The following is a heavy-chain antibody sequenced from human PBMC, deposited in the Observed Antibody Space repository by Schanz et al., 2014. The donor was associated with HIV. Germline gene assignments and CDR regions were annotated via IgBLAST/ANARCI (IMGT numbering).Heavy chain of an antibody. CDR1: GITFSTSG. D-gene: IGHD4-17*01. V-gene: IGHV3-30*19. CDR2: ISYDGSIK. CDR3: AKNGDYAFYYFDY. Sequence: QVQLVESGGGLVQPGGSLRLSCAASGITFSTSGMHWVRQAPGKGLEWVAIISYDGSIKKYADSVKGRFTISRDNSKNTLYLQMNSLRVEDTAVYYCAKNGDYAFYYFDYWGQGTLVAVSS. J-gene: IGHJ4*02.